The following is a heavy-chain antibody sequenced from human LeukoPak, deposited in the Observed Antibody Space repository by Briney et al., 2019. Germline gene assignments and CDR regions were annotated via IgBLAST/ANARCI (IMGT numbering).Heavy chain of an antibody. V-gene: IGHV5-51*01. CDR3: ARHSCYDS. J-gene: IGHJ4*02. CDR2: IYAGDSST. Sequence: GESLKISCQGSGFTFSTYSFAWVRQMPGKGLEWMGVIYAGDSSTRYSPSFQGQVTISVDKSISTVYLQWSSLKASDSAIYYCARHSCYDSWGQGTLVTVSS. D-gene: IGHD3-16*01. CDR1: GFTFSTYS.